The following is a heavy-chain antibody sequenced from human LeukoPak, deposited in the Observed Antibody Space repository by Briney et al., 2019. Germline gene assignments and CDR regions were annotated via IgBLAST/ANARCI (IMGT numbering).Heavy chain of an antibody. CDR3: ARENYDSANYCLIEY. V-gene: IGHV3-7*03. D-gene: IGHD3-10*01. CDR2: IKEDGSEK. CDR1: GSTFRSYW. J-gene: IGHJ4*02. Sequence: GGSLRLFCAASGSTFRSYWMSWVRQAPGKGLEWVANIKEDGSEKYYVDSVKGRFTISRDNAKNSLYLQMNSLRAEDTAVYYCARENYDSANYCLIEYWGQGTLVTVSS.